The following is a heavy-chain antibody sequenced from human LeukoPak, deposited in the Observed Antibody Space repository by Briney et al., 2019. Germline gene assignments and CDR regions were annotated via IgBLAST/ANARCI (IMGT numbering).Heavy chain of an antibody. D-gene: IGHD3-10*01. CDR3: TTSEWEREYYFDY. V-gene: IGHV3-15*01. J-gene: IGHJ4*02. CDR1: GFTFSKAW. Sequence: GGSLRLSCAPSGFTFSKAWMSWVRQAPGKGLEWVGRIKSKTDGGTTDYAAPVKGRFTISRDDSKNTLYLQMNSLKTEDTAVYYCTTSEWEREYYFDYWGQGTLVTVSS. CDR2: IKSKTDGGTT.